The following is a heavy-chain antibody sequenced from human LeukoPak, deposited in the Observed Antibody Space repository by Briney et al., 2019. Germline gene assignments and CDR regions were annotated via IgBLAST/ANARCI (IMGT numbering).Heavy chain of an antibody. CDR1: GGSISSGGYY. J-gene: IGHJ5*02. CDR3: ARVATTVTTYDP. V-gene: IGHV4-31*03. Sequence: SETLSLTCTVSGGSISSGGYYWSWIREHPGKGLEWIGYIHHSGSTYYNPSLKSRLIISLDTSKNQFSLKLSSVTAADTAVYYCARVATTVTTYDPWGQGTLVTVSS. CDR2: IHHSGST. D-gene: IGHD4-17*01.